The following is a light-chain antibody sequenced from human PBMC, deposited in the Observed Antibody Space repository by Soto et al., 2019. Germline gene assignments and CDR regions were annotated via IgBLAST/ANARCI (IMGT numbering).Light chain of an antibody. V-gene: IGKV1-13*02. J-gene: IGKJ1*01. Sequence: SSLSASVGDRVTITCRASQGIRNDLGWYQQKPGKAPTLLIYDASTLESGVPSRFSGSGFGTDFTLTISTLQPEDFGTYYCQQYNSYSWTFGQGTKVDIK. CDR2: DAS. CDR3: QQYNSYSWT. CDR1: QGIRND.